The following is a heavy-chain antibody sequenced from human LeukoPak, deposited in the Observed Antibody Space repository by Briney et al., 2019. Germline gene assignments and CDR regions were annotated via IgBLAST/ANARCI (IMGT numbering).Heavy chain of an antibody. D-gene: IGHD1-1*01. Sequence: GGSLRLSCAASGFTFRAYWMSWVRQAPGKGLEWMANINQDGNEKDCVDSVKGRFTISRDNARNSLYLQMNTLRAEDTAVYFCARLRYTYGKNFDYWGQGALVTVSS. J-gene: IGHJ4*02. CDR2: INQDGNEK. V-gene: IGHV3-7*01. CDR3: ARLRYTYGKNFDY. CDR1: GFTFRAYW.